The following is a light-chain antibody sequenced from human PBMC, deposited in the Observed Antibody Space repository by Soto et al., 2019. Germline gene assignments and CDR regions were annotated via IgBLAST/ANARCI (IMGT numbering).Light chain of an antibody. CDR2: EVD. J-gene: IGLJ7*01. CDR3: CSYAGSSTYV. CDR1: SSDVGSYNL. V-gene: IGLV2-23*02. Sequence: QSVLTQPASVSGSPGQSITISCTGTSSDVGSYNLVSWYQQYPGKAPKLMIYEVDKRPSGVSNRFSGSKSGNTASLTISGLQAEDEADYSCCSYAGSSTYVFGSGTQLTVL.